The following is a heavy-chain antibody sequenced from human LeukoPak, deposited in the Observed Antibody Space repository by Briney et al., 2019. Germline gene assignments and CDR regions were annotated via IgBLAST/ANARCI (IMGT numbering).Heavy chain of an antibody. V-gene: IGHV5-51*01. CDR1: GYTFTTYW. CDR3: ARQPLPYSGSYSWFDP. D-gene: IGHD1-26*01. Sequence: GESLKISCKGSGYTFTTYWIGWVRQMPGKGLEWMGIIYPADSDTRYSPSFQGQVTISVDKSISTAYLQWSSLKASDTAMYYCARQPLPYSGSYSWFDPWGQGTLVTVSS. J-gene: IGHJ5*02. CDR2: IYPADSDT.